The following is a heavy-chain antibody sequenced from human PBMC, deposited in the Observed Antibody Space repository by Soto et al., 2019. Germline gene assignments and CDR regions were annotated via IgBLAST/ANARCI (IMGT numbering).Heavy chain of an antibody. CDR3: ARGLGERPNRGIDYHYGMDV. J-gene: IGHJ6*02. CDR1: TFTFSSYW. D-gene: IGHD5-12*01. V-gene: IGHV3-74*01. Sequence: EVQLVESGGGLVQPGGSLRLSCAASTFTFSSYWMHWVRQTPGKGLVWVSRINDDGGSTSYADSAKGRFTISRDNAKTTLYLQMNTLRAEDTGVYYCARGLGERPNRGIDYHYGMDVWGQGTTVTVSS. CDR2: INDDGGST.